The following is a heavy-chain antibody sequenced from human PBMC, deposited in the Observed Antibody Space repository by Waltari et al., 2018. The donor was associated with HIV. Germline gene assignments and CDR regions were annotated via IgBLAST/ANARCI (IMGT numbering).Heavy chain of an antibody. J-gene: IGHJ3*02. CDR2: IRSDGSTT. CDR1: GFTFRSYW. V-gene: IGHV3-74*01. D-gene: IGHD4-17*01. Sequence: EVQLVESGGGLVQPGGSLRLSCAASGFTFRSYWMHWVRQAPGKGRVWVSGIRSDGSTTNYADAVKCRLTISRDNAKNTLYLQRNSLRADDTAVYYCARENTMTYYDALDIWGQGTMVTVSS. CDR3: ARENTMTYYDALDI.